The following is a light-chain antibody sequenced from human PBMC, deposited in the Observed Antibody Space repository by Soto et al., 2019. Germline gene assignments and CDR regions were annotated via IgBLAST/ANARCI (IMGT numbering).Light chain of an antibody. Sequence: QSALTQPASVSGSPGQSITISCTGTSSDVGSYNLVSWYQQHPGKAPKLMIYEGSKRPSGVSNRFSGSKSGNTASLTISGLQAEDEADYYCCSYAGSSLFGVFGGGTKLTVL. CDR3: CSYAGSSLFGV. CDR1: SSDVGSYNL. J-gene: IGLJ2*01. V-gene: IGLV2-23*01. CDR2: EGS.